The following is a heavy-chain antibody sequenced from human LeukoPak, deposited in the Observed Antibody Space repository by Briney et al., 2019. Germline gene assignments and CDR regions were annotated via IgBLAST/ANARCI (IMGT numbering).Heavy chain of an antibody. V-gene: IGHV3-21*01. CDR1: GFTFSSYS. J-gene: IGHJ5*02. CDR2: ISSSSSYI. Sequence: GGSLRLSCAASGFTFSSYSMNWVRQAPGQGLEWVSSISSSSSYIYYADSVKGRFTISRDNAKNSLYLQMNSLSAADTAGYYCASRRLPAAKNWFDPWGQGTLATVSS. D-gene: IGHD2-2*01. CDR3: ASRRLPAAKNWFDP.